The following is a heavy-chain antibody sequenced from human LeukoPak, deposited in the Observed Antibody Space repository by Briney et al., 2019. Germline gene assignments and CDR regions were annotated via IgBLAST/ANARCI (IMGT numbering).Heavy chain of an antibody. Sequence: SETLSLTCTVSGGSISSYYWSWIRQPPGKGLEWIGYIYYSGSTNYNPSLKSRVTISVDTSKNQFSLKLSSVTAADTAVYYCARANNYDSSGYYPGWFDPWGQGTLVTVSS. V-gene: IGHV4-59*01. CDR1: GGSISSYY. CDR3: ARANNYDSSGYYPGWFDP. D-gene: IGHD3-22*01. CDR2: IYYSGST. J-gene: IGHJ5*02.